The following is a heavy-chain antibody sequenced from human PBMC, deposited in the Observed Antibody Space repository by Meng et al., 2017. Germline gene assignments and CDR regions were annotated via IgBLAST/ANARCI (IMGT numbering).Heavy chain of an antibody. V-gene: IGHV7-4-1*02. J-gene: IGHJ4*02. CDR2: INTNTGTP. Sequence: VQRALSGSGFNKAVASVRDSGKASVDTFTSYAMNWLRQAPGQGLEWMGWINTNTGTPTYAQGFTGRFVFSLDSSVSTAYLQISSLKAEDTVVYYCARMGIAVAGTLGWEDYWGQGTLVTVSS. CDR3: ARMGIAVAGTLGWEDY. CDR1: VDTFTSYA. D-gene: IGHD6-19*01.